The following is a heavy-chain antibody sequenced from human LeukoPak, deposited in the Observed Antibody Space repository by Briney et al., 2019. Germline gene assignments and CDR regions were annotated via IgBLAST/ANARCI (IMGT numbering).Heavy chain of an antibody. J-gene: IGHJ6*02. CDR2: ISPSGGTT. Sequence: ASVKVSCKASGYSFTTYNMHWVRQAPGQGLEWMGIISPSGGTTGYAQKFQGRVTMTRDTSTSTVYMGLSSLRSEDTAVYYCARKAGYPYGMDVWGRGTTVTVSS. V-gene: IGHV1-46*01. CDR3: ARKAGYPYGMDV. D-gene: IGHD5-18*01. CDR1: GYSFTTYN.